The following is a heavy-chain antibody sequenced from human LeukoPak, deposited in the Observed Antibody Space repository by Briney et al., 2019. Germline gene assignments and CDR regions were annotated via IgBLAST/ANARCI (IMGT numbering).Heavy chain of an antibody. CDR3: AKDPILYAYGGNSGMDY. CDR2: IYSGGST. CDR1: RFTVSSNY. V-gene: IGHV3-66*01. D-gene: IGHD4-23*01. J-gene: IGHJ4*02. Sequence: GGSLRLSCAASRFTVSSNYMTWVRQAAGKGLEWVSVIYSGGSTYYADSVKGRFTISRDNSKNTLYLQMNSLRAEDTAVYYCAKDPILYAYGGNSGMDYWGQGTLVTVSS.